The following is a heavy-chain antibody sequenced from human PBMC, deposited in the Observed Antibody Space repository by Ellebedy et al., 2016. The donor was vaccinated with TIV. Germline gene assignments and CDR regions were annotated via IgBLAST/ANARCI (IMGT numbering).Heavy chain of an antibody. D-gene: IGHD3-16*01. Sequence: GESLKISXAASGFSFNSYGMHWVRQAPGMGLEWVASISQDGSNKYYTDSVKGRFTISRDNFKTTLYVQMDSLRVEDTAVYFCAKGLGDHWAFDTWGQGTEVTVSS. CDR1: GFSFNSYG. J-gene: IGHJ3*02. CDR2: ISQDGSNK. V-gene: IGHV3-30*18. CDR3: AKGLGDHWAFDT.